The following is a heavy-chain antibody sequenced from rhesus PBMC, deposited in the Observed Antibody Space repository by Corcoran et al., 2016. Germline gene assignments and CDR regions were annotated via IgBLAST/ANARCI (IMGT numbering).Heavy chain of an antibody. CDR1: GGSISGYY. V-gene: IGHV4-165*02. J-gene: IGHJ4*01. Sequence: QVQLQESGPGLVKPSETLSLTCAVSGGSISGYYWNWIRQHPGKGLEWIWYIGGSNGSTSYHPSLPIRVTISTDTSKNLFSLNLNSVTAADTAVYYCARQVGGVYWGQGVLVTVSS. CDR3: ARQVGGVY. CDR2: IGGSNGST. D-gene: IGHD3-34*01.